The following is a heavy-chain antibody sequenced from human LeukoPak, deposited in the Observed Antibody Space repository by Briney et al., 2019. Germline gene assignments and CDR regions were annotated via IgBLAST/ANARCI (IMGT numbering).Heavy chain of an antibody. J-gene: IGHJ4*02. Sequence: PGGSLRLSCVASGFTFSNSWMNWVRQAPGRGLKWVANIKEDGSDEYYVDSVKGRFTISRDNAKNSLFLQMNSLRAEDTAQYHCARGRRDTQYQVFDFWGQGTLVTVSS. CDR3: ARGRRDTQYQVFDF. V-gene: IGHV3-7*01. D-gene: IGHD2-2*01. CDR2: IKEDGSDE. CDR1: GFTFSNSW.